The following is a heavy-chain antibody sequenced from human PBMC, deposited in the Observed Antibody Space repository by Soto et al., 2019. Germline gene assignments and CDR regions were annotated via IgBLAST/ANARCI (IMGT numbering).Heavy chain of an antibody. CDR2: INHSGST. D-gene: IGHD5-12*01. CDR3: ARGVATSYYYYYYGMDV. CDR1: GGSFSRYY. Sequence: SETLSLTCAVYGGSFSRYYWSWIRQPPGKGLEWIGEINHSGSTNYNPSLKSRVTISVDTSKNQFSLKLSSVTAADTAVYYCARGVATSYYYYYYGMDVWGQGTTVTVSS. J-gene: IGHJ6*02. V-gene: IGHV4-34*01.